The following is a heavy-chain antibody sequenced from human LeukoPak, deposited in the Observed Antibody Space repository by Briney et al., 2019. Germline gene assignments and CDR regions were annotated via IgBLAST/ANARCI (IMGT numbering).Heavy chain of an antibody. V-gene: IGHV4-4*09. CDR1: GGSISSYC. J-gene: IGHJ6*03. D-gene: IGHD3-3*01. Sequence: PSETLSLTCTVSGGSISSYCWSWIRQPPGKGLEWIGYIYTSGSTNYNPSLKSRVTISVDTSKNQFSLKLSSVTAADTAVYYCARTPGTIFGVVNYYYYYMDVWGKGTTVTVSS. CDR2: IYTSGST. CDR3: ARTPGTIFGVVNYYYYYMDV.